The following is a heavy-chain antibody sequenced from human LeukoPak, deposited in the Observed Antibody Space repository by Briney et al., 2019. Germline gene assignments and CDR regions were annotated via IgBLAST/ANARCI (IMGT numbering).Heavy chain of an antibody. CDR1: GFIFSDYW. J-gene: IGHJ4*02. D-gene: IGHD3-22*01. Sequence: GGSLRLSCAASGFIFSDYWMNWVRQVPGKGLEWVSTLSGSGTSTYYADSVKGRFTISRDNSKNTLYLRMNSLRAEATAVYYCAKSATITMILMVLSDEFYFDSWGQGTLVTVSS. CDR3: AKSATITMILMVLSDEFYFDS. CDR2: LSGSGTST. V-gene: IGHV3-23*01.